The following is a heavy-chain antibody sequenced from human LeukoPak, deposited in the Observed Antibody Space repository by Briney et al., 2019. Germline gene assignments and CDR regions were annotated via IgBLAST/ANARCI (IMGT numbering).Heavy chain of an antibody. J-gene: IGHJ3*02. V-gene: IGHV1-2*02. Sequence: GASVNVSCKASVYTFTGYFLHWLRQAPGQGLEWVGWVTPNSGDTHYAQKFQGRITMTRDTSINTAYMELSSLTSDDSAVYYCARKQRLTGATKIAFDIWGQGTMVTVSS. CDR1: VYTFTGYF. CDR3: ARKQRLTGATKIAFDI. D-gene: IGHD7-27*01. CDR2: VTPNSGDT.